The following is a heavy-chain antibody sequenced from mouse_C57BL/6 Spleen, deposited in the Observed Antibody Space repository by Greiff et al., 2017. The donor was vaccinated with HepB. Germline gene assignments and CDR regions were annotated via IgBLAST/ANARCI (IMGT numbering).Heavy chain of an antibody. CDR3: ARGEGNYPDY. J-gene: IGHJ2*01. CDR2: IYPGGGYT. D-gene: IGHD2-1*01. CDR1: GYTFTNYW. V-gene: IGHV1-63*01. Sequence: VKLMESGAELVRPGTSVKMSCKASGYTFTNYWIGWAKQRPGHGLEWIGDIYPGGGYTNYNEKFKGKATLTADKSSSTAYMQFSSLTSEDSAIYYCARGEGNYPDYWGQGTTLTVSS.